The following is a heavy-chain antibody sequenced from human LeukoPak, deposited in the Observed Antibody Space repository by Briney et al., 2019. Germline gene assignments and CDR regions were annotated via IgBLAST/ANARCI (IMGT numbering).Heavy chain of an antibody. CDR2: IYPGDSDT. CDR1: GYSFTSYW. CDR3: ARTPVYYDTSEGYFDY. V-gene: IGHV5-51*01. J-gene: IGHJ4*02. D-gene: IGHD3-22*01. Sequence: GESLKISCKGSGYSFTSYWIGWVRQMPGKGLEWMGIIYPGDSDTRYSPSFQGQVTISADKSISTAYLQWSSLKASDTAMYYCARTPVYYDTSEGYFDYWGQGTLVTVSS.